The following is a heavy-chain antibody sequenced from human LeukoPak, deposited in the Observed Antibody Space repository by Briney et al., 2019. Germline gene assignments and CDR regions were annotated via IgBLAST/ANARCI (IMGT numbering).Heavy chain of an antibody. V-gene: IGHV3-30*18. CDR1: GFTFPTFG. D-gene: IGHD6-13*01. CDR3: AKSGRGYSWYGDY. J-gene: IGHJ4*02. CDR2: LSFDGSDK. Sequence: GGSLRLSCAASGFTFPTFGIHWVRQAPGKGLEKMSFLSFDGSDKYYADSVKGRFTISRDNSMNTLYLQMNSLRAEDTAVYYCAKSGRGYSWYGDYWGQGTLVTVSS.